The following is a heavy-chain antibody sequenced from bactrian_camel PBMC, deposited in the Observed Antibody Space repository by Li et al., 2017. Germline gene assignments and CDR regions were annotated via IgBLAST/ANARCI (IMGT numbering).Heavy chain of an antibody. CDR1: GFTFSNYG. CDR3: GTRYPGSWYRTY. D-gene: IGHD6*01. J-gene: IGHJ4*01. V-gene: IGHV3S6*01. CDR2: IFADGSNT. Sequence: HVQLVESGGGKVQPGESLKLSCKASGFTFSNYGMNWVRQAPGKELEWLAGIFADGSNTYIADSVMGRFTISRDNDKNTVDLQMNDLKPEDTALYYCGTRYPGSWYRTYWGQGTQVTVS.